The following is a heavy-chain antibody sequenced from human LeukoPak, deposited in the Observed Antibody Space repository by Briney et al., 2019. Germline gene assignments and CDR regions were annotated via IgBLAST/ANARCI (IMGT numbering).Heavy chain of an antibody. CDR3: ARDRLARHSSSWYRVGNYYYYGMDV. V-gene: IGHV1-46*01. CDR1: GYTFTSYY. CDR2: INPSGGST. D-gene: IGHD6-13*01. J-gene: IGHJ6*02. Sequence: SVKVSCKASGYTFTSYYMHWVRQAPGQGLEWMGIINPSGGSTSYAQKFQGRVTMTRDTSTSTVYMELSSLRSEDTAVYYCARDRLARHSSSWYRVGNYYYYGMDVWGQGTTVTVSS.